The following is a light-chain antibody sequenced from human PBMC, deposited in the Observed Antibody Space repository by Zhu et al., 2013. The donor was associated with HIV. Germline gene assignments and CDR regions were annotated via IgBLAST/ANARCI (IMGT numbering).Light chain of an antibody. CDR1: QSVRGD. V-gene: IGKV3-11*01. Sequence: DIVLTQSPGTLSLSPGERATLSCRASQSVRGDFLAWYQQKPGQAPRLLIYDASNRATGIPARFSGSGSGTDFTLTISSLEPEDFAVYHCQQRSNWLFTFGPGTKVDIK. CDR3: QQRSNWLFT. CDR2: DAS. J-gene: IGKJ3*01.